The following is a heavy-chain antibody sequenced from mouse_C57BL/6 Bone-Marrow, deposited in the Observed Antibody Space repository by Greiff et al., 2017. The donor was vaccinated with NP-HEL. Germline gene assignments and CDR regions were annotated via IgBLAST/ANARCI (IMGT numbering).Heavy chain of an antibody. D-gene: IGHD1-1*01. CDR1: GFNIKDDY. Sequence: VQLKQSGAELVRPGASVKLSCTASGFNIKDDYMHWVKQRPEQGLEWIGWIDPENGDTEYASKFQGKATITADTSSNTAYLQLSSLTSEDTAVYYCTTNTTVVEGRYWGQGTTLTVSS. CDR3: TTNTTVVEGRY. V-gene: IGHV14-4*01. CDR2: IDPENGDT. J-gene: IGHJ2*01.